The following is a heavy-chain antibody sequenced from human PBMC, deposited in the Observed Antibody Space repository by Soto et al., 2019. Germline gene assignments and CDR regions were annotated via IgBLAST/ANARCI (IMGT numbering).Heavy chain of an antibody. V-gene: IGHV1-69*13. CDR1: GGTFNSYA. D-gene: IGHD3-22*01. CDR3: AREGYYDSSFFDY. J-gene: IGHJ4*02. CDR2: IIPIFGTA. Sequence: SVKVSCKASGGTFNSYAISWVRQAPGQGLEWMGGIIPIFGTANYAQKFQGRVTITADESTSTAYMELSSLRSEDTAVYYCAREGYYDSSFFDYWGQGTLVTVSS.